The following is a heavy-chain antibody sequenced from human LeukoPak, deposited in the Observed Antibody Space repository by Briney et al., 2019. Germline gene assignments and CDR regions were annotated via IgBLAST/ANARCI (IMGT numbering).Heavy chain of an antibody. CDR3: ARAKGPVLLWFGELLGAFDI. CDR2: INSDGSST. Sequence: GGSLRLSCAASGFTFSSYWMHWVRQDPGKGLVWVSRINSDGSSTSYADSVKGRFTISRDNAKNTLYLQMNSLRAEDTAVYYCARAKGPVLLWFGELLGAFDIWGQGTMVTVSS. CDR1: GFTFSSYW. J-gene: IGHJ3*02. V-gene: IGHV3-74*01. D-gene: IGHD3-10*01.